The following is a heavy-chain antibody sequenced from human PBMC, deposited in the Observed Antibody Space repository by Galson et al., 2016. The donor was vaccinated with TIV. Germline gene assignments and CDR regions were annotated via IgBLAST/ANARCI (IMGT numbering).Heavy chain of an antibody. V-gene: IGHV3-30*03. CDR2: VSYDGTNN. D-gene: IGHD5-12*01. Sequence: SLRLSCAASGFTFSTYGIHWVRQAPGKGLEWVAFVSYDGTNNYYGDSVKGRVTISRDSSKNTVNLQMNSLRHEETAVYYCARDSAYRAYDPFHWGQGTLVTVSS. CDR1: GFTFSTYG. CDR3: ARDSAYRAYDPFH. J-gene: IGHJ4*02.